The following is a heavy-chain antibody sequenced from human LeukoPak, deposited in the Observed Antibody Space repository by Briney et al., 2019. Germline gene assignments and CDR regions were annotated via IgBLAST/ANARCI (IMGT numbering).Heavy chain of an antibody. CDR3: ARNYGSYDSSGYPDY. D-gene: IGHD3-22*01. Sequence: GGSLRLSCAASGFTFSSYAMHWVRQAPGKGLEYVSAISSNGGSTYYANSVKGRFTISRGNSKNTLYLQMGSLRAEDMAVYYCARNYGSYDSSGYPDYWGQGTLVTVSS. CDR2: ISSNGGST. V-gene: IGHV3-64*01. CDR1: GFTFSSYA. J-gene: IGHJ4*02.